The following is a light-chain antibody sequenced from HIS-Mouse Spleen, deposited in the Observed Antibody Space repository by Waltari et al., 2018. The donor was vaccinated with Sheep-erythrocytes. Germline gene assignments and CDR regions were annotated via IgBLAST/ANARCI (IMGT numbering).Light chain of an antibody. CDR1: KLGDKY. Sequence: SYELTQPPSVSVSPGQTASITCSGDKLGDKYACWYQQKPGQSPVLVIYQDSKRPSGVPWRFPGSNPGNTATLTISGTQAMDEADYYCQAWDSSTAVFGGGTKLTVL. V-gene: IGLV3-1*01. CDR3: QAWDSSTAV. J-gene: IGLJ2*01. CDR2: QDS.